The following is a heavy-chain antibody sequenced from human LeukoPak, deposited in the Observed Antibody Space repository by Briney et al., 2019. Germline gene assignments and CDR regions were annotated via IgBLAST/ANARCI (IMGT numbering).Heavy chain of an antibody. J-gene: IGHJ6*04. CDR3: ARAPDCSSTSCYYYYGMDV. V-gene: IGHV3-11*06. D-gene: IGHD2-2*01. CDR2: ISSSSSYT. CDR1: GFTFSDYY. Sequence: PGGSLRLSCAASGFTFSDYYMSWIRQAPGKGLEWVSYISSSSSYTNYADSVKGRFTIFRDNAKNSLYLQMNSLRAEDTAVYYCARAPDCSSTSCYYYYGMDVWGKGTTVTVSS.